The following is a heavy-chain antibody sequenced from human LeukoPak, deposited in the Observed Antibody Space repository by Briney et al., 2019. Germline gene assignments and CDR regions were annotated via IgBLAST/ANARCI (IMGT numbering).Heavy chain of an antibody. J-gene: IGHJ4*02. CDR3: ARDPAGYSGYDYFDY. CDR1: GFTFDDYA. Sequence: GGSLRLSCAASGFTFDDYAMNWVRQAPGKGLEWASYISTGGSTIYYADSVKGRFTISRDNAKNSLYLQMNSLRAEDTAVYYCARDPAGYSGYDYFDYWGQGTLVTVSS. V-gene: IGHV3-48*03. D-gene: IGHD5-12*01. CDR2: ISTGGSTI.